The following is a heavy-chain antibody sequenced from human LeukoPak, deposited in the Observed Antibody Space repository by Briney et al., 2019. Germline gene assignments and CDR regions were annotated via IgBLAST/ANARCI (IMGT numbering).Heavy chain of an antibody. J-gene: IGHJ4*02. CDR3: AKGSPYSSGWYYFDY. D-gene: IGHD6-19*01. CDR2: ISGSGGST. CDR1: GFTFSSYA. V-gene: IGHV3-23*01. Sequence: PGGSLRLSCAASGFTFSSYAMSWVRQASGKGLEWVSAISGSGGSTYYADSVKGRFTISRDNSKNTLYLQMNSLRAEDTAVYYCAKGSPYSSGWYYFDYWGQGTLVTVSS.